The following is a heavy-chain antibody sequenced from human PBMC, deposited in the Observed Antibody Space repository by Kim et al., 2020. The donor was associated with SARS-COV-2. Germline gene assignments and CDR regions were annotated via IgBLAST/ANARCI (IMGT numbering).Heavy chain of an antibody. D-gene: IGHD3-22*01. J-gene: IGHJ3*02. CDR3: ATDSLGITMIVENAFDI. Sequence: ASVKVSCKVSGYTLTELSMHWVRQAPGKGLEWMGGFDPEDGETIYAQKFQGRVTMTEDTSTDTAYMELCSLRSEDTAVYYCATDSLGITMIVENAFDIWGQGTMVTVSS. CDR2: FDPEDGET. CDR1: GYTLTELS. V-gene: IGHV1-24*01.